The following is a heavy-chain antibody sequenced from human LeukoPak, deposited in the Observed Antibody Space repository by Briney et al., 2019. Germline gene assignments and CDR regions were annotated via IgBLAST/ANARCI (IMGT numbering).Heavy chain of an antibody. CDR1: GFTFNSYA. CDR2: ISGSGSSI. J-gene: IGHJ4*02. D-gene: IGHD3-10*01. Sequence: GGSLRLSCAASGFTFNSYAMSWVRQAPGKGLEWVSAISGSGSSIYYADSVKGRFTISRDNSKNTLYLQMNSLRAEDTAVYYCAKVVGVDYYGSGNRVDFDYWGQGTLVTVSP. V-gene: IGHV3-23*01. CDR3: AKVVGVDYYGSGNRVDFDY.